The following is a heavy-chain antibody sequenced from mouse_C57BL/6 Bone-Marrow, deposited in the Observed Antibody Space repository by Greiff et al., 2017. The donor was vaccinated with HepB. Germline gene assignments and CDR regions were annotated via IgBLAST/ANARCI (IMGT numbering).Heavy chain of an antibody. J-gene: IGHJ3*01. D-gene: IGHD1-1*01. CDR3: ARGYYGSSAWFAY. Sequence: VQLQQSGAELARPGASVKLSCKASGYTFTSYGISWVKQRTGQGLEWIREIYPRSGNTYYNEKFKGKATLTADKSSSTAYMELRSLTSEDSAVYFCARGYYGSSAWFAYWGQGTLVTVSA. CDR2: IYPRSGNT. CDR1: GYTFTSYG. V-gene: IGHV1-81*01.